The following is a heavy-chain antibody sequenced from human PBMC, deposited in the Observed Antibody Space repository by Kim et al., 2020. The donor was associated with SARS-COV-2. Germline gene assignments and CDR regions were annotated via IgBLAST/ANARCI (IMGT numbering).Heavy chain of an antibody. CDR2: IKQDGSEK. J-gene: IGHJ4*02. Sequence: GGSLRLSCAASGFTFSSYWMSWVRQAPGKGLEWVANIKQDGSEKYYVDSVKGRFTISRDNAKNSLYLQMNSLRAEDTAVYYCARLGGFWSGYQYFDYWGQGTLVTVSS. V-gene: IGHV3-7*03. CDR1: GFTFSSYW. D-gene: IGHD3-3*01. CDR3: ARLGGFWSGYQYFDY.